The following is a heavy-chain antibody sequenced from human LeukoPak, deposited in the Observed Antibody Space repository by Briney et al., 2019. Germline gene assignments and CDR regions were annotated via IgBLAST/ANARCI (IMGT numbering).Heavy chain of an antibody. CDR2: IIPIFGTA. D-gene: IGHD3-3*01. CDR1: GGTFSSYA. Sequence: ASVKVSCKASGGTFSSYAISWVRQAPGQGLEWMGGIIPIFGTANYAQKFQGRVTITADKSTSTAYMELSSLRSDDTAVYYCAAYDFWSGYKDYWGQGTLVTVSS. CDR3: AAYDFWSGYKDY. V-gene: IGHV1-69*06. J-gene: IGHJ4*02.